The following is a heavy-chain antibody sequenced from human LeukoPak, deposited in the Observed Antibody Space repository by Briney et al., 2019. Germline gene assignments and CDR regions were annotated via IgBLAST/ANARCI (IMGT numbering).Heavy chain of an antibody. V-gene: IGHV3-15*01. CDR3: TTDPGNYEIF. CDR2: IKSKTEGGTV. J-gene: IGHJ4*02. D-gene: IGHD4-11*01. CDR1: GFTFRDYY. Sequence: PGGSLRLSRAASGFTFRDYYMSWIRQAPGKGLGWVGRIKSKTEGGTVDYAPPGKGRFTISRDDSRNTLSLEMNFLKTEDTAVYYCTTDPGNYEIFWGQGTLVSVSS.